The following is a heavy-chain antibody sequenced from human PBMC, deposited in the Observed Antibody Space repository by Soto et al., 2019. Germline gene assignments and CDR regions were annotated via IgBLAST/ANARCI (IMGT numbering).Heavy chain of an antibody. D-gene: IGHD3-3*01. CDR1: GFTFSSYS. V-gene: IGHV3-21*01. CDR3: AKAYDFWSGYPHLYYMDV. Sequence: GGSLRLSCAASGFTFSSYSMNWVRQAPGKGLEWVSSISSSSSYIYYADSVKGRFTISRDNAKNSLYLQMNSLRAEDTAVYYCAKAYDFWSGYPHLYYMDVWGKGTTVTVSS. J-gene: IGHJ6*03. CDR2: ISSSSSYI.